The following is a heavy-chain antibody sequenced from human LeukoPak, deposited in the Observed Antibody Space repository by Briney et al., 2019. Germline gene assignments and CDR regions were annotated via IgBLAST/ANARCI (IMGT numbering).Heavy chain of an antibody. CDR1: GYTFTSYD. CDR3: ATIPAAPYSSSFFVDY. D-gene: IGHD6-13*01. CDR2: MNPNSGNT. Sequence: GASVKVSCKASGYTFTSYDINWVRQATGQGLEWMGWMNPNSGNTGYAQKFQGRVTMTRNTSISTAYMELSSLRSEDTAVYYCATIPAAPYSSSFFVDYWGQGTLVTVSS. V-gene: IGHV1-8*01. J-gene: IGHJ4*02.